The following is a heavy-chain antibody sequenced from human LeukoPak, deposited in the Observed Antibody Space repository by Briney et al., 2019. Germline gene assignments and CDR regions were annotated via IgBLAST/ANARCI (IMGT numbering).Heavy chain of an antibody. CDR3: ARASHWNQLHYFDY. V-gene: IGHV4-38-2*02. D-gene: IGHD1-1*01. J-gene: IGHJ4*02. CDR2: IYHSGYT. CDR1: GYSISSGYY. Sequence: SETLSLTCTVSGYSISSGYYWGWIRQPPGMGLEWIGSIYHSGYTHQNPSLKSRVTISVDKYKNQFSLKLSSVTAADPAVYYCARASHWNQLHYFDYWGQGTLVTVSS.